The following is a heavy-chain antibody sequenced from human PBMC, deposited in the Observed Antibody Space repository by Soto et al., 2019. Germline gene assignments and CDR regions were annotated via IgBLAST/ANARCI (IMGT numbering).Heavy chain of an antibody. Sequence: QVQLVQSGAEVKKPGSSVKVSCKASGGTFSSYTISWVRQAPGQGLEWMGRIIPIVGIANYAQKSQGRVTITADKSXXTXYXXLSSLRSEDTAVYYCASGQLPPLQLVRVDYYGMDVWGQGTTVTVSS. CDR1: GGTFSSYT. CDR2: IIPIVGIA. J-gene: IGHJ6*02. D-gene: IGHD1-26*01. V-gene: IGHV1-69*02. CDR3: ASGQLPPLQLVRVDYYGMDV.